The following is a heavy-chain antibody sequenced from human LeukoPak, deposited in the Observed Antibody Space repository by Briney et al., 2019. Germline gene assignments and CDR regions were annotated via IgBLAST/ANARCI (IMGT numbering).Heavy chain of an antibody. D-gene: IGHD6-6*01. Sequence: SETLSLTCTVSGDSISSYYWNWIRQPPGKGLEWIGYIYYSGSTNYNPSLKSRVTISVDTSKNQFSLKLSSVTVADTAVYYCARWVAARARYYFDYWGQGTLVTVSS. CDR3: ARWVAARARYYFDY. V-gene: IGHV4-59*01. J-gene: IGHJ4*02. CDR2: IYYSGST. CDR1: GDSISSYY.